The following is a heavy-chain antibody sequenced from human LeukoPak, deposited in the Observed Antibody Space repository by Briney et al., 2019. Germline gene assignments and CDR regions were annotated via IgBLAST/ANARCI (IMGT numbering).Heavy chain of an antibody. V-gene: IGHV3-23*01. CDR2: ITSSGAAT. CDR1: GFTFSSYS. Sequence: QPGGSLRLSCAASGFTFSSYSMSWVRQAPGKGLEWVSSITSSGAATYYADSVKGRFTISRDNSDNTLYPQMNSLRAEDTAVYYCAKDRPNYYGSNGHYYKLNGDCWGQGTLVTVSS. D-gene: IGHD3-22*01. J-gene: IGHJ4*02. CDR3: AKDRPNYYGSNGHYYKLNGDC.